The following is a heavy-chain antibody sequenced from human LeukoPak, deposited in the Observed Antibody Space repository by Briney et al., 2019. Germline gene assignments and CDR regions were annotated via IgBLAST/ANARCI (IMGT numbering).Heavy chain of an antibody. V-gene: IGHV4-61*02. CDR1: GGSISSVNNYY. Sequence: PSETLSLTCTVSGGSISSVNNYYWSWIRQPAGEGLEWIGRIYTSGTTNYNPSLKSRVTISLDTSKNQLSLKLTSVTAADTAMYYCAREFTYWGQGTLVTVSS. CDR3: AREFTY. J-gene: IGHJ4*02. CDR2: IYTSGTT.